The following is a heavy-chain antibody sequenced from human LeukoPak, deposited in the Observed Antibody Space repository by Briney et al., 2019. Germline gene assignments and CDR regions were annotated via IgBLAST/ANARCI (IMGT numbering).Heavy chain of an antibody. D-gene: IGHD3/OR15-3a*01. Sequence: KPSETLSLTCAVYGGSFSGYYWSWIRQPPGKGLEWIGEINHRGSTNYNPSLKSRVTISVDTSKNQFSLKLSSVTAADTAVYYCARDRTYFDYWGQGTLVTVSS. V-gene: IGHV4-34*01. J-gene: IGHJ4*02. CDR1: GGSFSGYY. CDR3: ARDRTYFDY. CDR2: INHRGST.